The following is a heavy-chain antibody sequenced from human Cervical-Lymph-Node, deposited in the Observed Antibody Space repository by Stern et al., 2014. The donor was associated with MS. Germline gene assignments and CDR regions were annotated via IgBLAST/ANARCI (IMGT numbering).Heavy chain of an antibody. CDR2: ISVHNGNT. J-gene: IGHJ6*02. V-gene: IGHV1-18*01. D-gene: IGHD3-10*01. Sequence: QDQLVQSGPEVKKPGASVKVSCTASGYTFSRYGIGWVRQAPGKGLEWMGWISVHNGNTNYAEKWQDRVTVTTDTATNTAYMEVRSLTSDDTAVYFCARDAGGYFYAMDVWGQGTTVSVS. CDR1: GYTFSRYG. CDR3: ARDAGGYFYAMDV.